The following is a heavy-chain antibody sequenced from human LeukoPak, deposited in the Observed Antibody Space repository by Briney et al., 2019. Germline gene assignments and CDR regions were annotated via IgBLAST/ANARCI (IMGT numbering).Heavy chain of an antibody. CDR3: ARELISSGSLDY. CDR1: GFTFSSYT. Sequence: PGGSLRLSCAASGFTFSSYTMNWVRQAPGKGLEWVSSITSSSGYIYYADSVKGRFTNSRDNAKNSLYLQMNSLRAEDTAVYYCARELISSGSLDYWGQGTLVTVSS. J-gene: IGHJ4*02. V-gene: IGHV3-21*01. CDR2: ITSSSGYI. D-gene: IGHD3-10*01.